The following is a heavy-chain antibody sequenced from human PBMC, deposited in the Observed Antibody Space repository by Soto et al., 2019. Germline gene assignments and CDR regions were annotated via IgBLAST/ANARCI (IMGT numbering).Heavy chain of an antibody. CDR2: IIPIFGTA. D-gene: IGHD6-6*01. V-gene: IGHV1-69*06. J-gene: IGHJ5*02. Sequence: QVQLVQSGAEVKKPGSSVKVSCKASGGTFSIYAISWVRHAPGQGLEWMGGIIPIFGTANYAQKFQGRVTITADKSTSTAYMELSRLRSEDTAVYYCARAPIAAPRGWFDPWGQGTLVTVSS. CDR1: GGTFSIYA. CDR3: ARAPIAAPRGWFDP.